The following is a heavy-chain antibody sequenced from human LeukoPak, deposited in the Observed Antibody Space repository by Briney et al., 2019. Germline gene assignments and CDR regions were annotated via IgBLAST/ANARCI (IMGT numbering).Heavy chain of an antibody. CDR2: IYHSGST. D-gene: IGHD4-17*01. Sequence: WVRQMPGKGLEWIGYIYHSGSTYYNPSLKSRVTISVDRSKNQFSLKLSSVTAADTAVYYCARESHGDYSWFDPWGQGTLVTVSS. CDR3: ARESHGDYSWFDP. V-gene: IGHV4-30-2*01. J-gene: IGHJ5*02.